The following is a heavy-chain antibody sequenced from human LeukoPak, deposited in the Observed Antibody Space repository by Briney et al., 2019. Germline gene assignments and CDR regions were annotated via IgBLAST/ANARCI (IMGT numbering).Heavy chain of an antibody. V-gene: IGHV4-34*01. Sequence: PSETLSLTCAVYGGSFSGYYWSWIRQPPGKGLEWIGSIYHSGSTYYNPSLKSRVTISVDTSKNQFSLKRSSVTAADTAVYYCARLTYSGPHYFDYWSQGTLVTVSS. CDR2: IYHSGST. CDR1: GGSFSGYY. J-gene: IGHJ4*02. D-gene: IGHD4-11*01. CDR3: ARLTYSGPHYFDY.